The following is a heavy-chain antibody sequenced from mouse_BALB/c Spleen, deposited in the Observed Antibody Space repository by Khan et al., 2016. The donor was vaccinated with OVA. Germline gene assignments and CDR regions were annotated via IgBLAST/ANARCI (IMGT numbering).Heavy chain of an antibody. V-gene: IGHV5-6*01. J-gene: IGHJ4*01. CDR2: ISSGGSYS. Sequence: EVELVESGGDLVKPGGSLKLSCAASGFTFSSYGMSWVRQTPDKRLEWVATISSGGSYSYYPDSVKGRFTISRDNAKNTPYLHMSSLKSEDTAMYYCARFITTATGDYYAMGYWGQGTSVTVSS. D-gene: IGHD1-2*01. CDR1: GFTFSSYG. CDR3: ARFITTATGDYYAMGY.